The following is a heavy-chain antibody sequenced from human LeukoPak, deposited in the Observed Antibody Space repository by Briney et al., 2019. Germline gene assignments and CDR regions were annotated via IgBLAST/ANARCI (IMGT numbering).Heavy chain of an antibody. CDR1: GGSISSYY. CDR3: ARSYYDFWSGYSPYYYYYMDV. Sequence: KPSETLSLTCTVSGGSISSYYWSWIRQPAGKGLEWIGRIYTSGSTNYNLSLKSRVTMSVDTSKNQFSLKLSSVTAADTAVYYCARSYYDFWSGYSPYYYYYMDVWGKGTTVTVSS. V-gene: IGHV4-4*07. J-gene: IGHJ6*03. D-gene: IGHD3-3*01. CDR2: IYTSGST.